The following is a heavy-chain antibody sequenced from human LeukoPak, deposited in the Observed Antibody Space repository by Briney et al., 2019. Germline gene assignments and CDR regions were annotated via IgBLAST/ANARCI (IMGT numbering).Heavy chain of an antibody. Sequence: GGSLRLSCAASGFTFSDYYMSWIRQAPGNGLEWVSYISSSSSYTNYADSVKGRFTISRDNAKNSLYLQMNSLRAEDTAVYYCATNSRYGDVDYWGQGTLVTVSS. J-gene: IGHJ4*02. V-gene: IGHV3-11*06. CDR1: GFTFSDYY. CDR3: ATNSRYGDVDY. D-gene: IGHD4-17*01. CDR2: ISSSSSYT.